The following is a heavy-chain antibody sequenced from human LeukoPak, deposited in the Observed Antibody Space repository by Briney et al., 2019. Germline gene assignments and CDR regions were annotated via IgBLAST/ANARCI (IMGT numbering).Heavy chain of an antibody. D-gene: IGHD3-10*01. CDR1: GGSVSSSSYY. J-gene: IGHJ4*02. CDR3: ARVATMASDYFDY. Sequence: PSETLSLTCTVSGGSVSSSSYYWGWIRQPPGKGLEWIGSIYYSGSTYYNPSLKSRVTISVDRSKNQFSLKLSSVTAADTAVYYCARVATMASDYFDYWGQGTLVTVSS. CDR2: IYYSGST. V-gene: IGHV4-39*07.